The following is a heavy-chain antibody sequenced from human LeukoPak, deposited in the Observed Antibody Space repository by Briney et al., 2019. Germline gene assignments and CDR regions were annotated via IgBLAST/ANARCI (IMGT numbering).Heavy chain of an antibody. J-gene: IGHJ4*02. V-gene: IGHV3-33*01. CDR3: ARPSLYYFDY. Sequence: PGGSLRLSCAASGFTFSSYGMRWARQAPGKGLEWVAVILYDGSNKYYADSVKGRFTISRDNAKNSLYLQMNSLRAEDTAVYYCARPSLYYFDYWGQGTLVTVSS. CDR2: ILYDGSNK. CDR1: GFTFSSYG.